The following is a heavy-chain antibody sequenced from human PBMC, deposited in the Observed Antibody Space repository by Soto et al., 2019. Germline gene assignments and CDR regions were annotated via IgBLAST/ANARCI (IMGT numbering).Heavy chain of an antibody. CDR1: GFTFSNYW. Sequence: EVQLVESGGGLLQPGGSLRLSCAASGFTFSNYWMHWVRQAPGKGLVWVSRINGDGSSTNYADSVKGRFTISRDNAKNTLSLQMNSLRAEDTAMYYCARDTAVTGEDYWGQGALVTVSS. CDR2: INGDGSST. CDR3: ARDTAVTGEDY. J-gene: IGHJ4*02. D-gene: IGHD7-27*01. V-gene: IGHV3-74*01.